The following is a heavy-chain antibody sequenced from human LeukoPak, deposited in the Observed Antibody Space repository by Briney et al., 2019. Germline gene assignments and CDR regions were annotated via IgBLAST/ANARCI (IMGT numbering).Heavy chain of an antibody. J-gene: IGHJ4*02. CDR2: INPNTGGT. Sequence: ASVKVSCKASGYTXTGYYLHWVRQAPGQGLEWMAWINPNTGGTHYAQKFQGRVTVTRDTSINTAYMHLSSLRSDDTAVYYCARDSRLATASLGYWGQGTLVTVSS. V-gene: IGHV1-2*02. CDR3: ARDSRLATASLGY. CDR1: GYTXTGYY. D-gene: IGHD6-13*01.